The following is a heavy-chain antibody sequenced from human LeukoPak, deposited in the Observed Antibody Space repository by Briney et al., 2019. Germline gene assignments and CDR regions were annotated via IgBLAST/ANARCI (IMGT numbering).Heavy chain of an antibody. CDR3: ARDGIAARRLDY. V-gene: IGHV3-33*01. J-gene: IGHJ4*02. CDR2: IWYDGSNK. Sequence: GGSLRLSCAASGFTFSSYGMHWVRQAPGKGLEWVAVIWYDGSNKYYADSVKGRFTISRDNSKNTLYLQMNSLRAEDTAVYYRARDGIAARRLDYWGQGTLVTVSS. D-gene: IGHD6-6*01. CDR1: GFTFSSYG.